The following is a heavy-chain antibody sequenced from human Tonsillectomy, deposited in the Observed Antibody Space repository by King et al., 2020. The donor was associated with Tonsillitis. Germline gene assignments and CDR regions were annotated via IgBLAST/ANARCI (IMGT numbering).Heavy chain of an antibody. J-gene: IGHJ4*02. CDR3: ATDQSPCVSSVYLNY. Sequence: VQLVESGGGVVQPGRSLRLSCAASEFTFSNYAIHWVRQAPGKGLEWVAVISYDGTDKYYADSVKGRFTIYRDSSKNTLYLRMNSLRVEDTEVYYCATDQSPCVSSVYLNYRGQRSLVTVPS. D-gene: IGHD5/OR15-5a*01. CDR2: ISYDGTDK. V-gene: IGHV3-30-3*01. CDR1: EFTFSNYA.